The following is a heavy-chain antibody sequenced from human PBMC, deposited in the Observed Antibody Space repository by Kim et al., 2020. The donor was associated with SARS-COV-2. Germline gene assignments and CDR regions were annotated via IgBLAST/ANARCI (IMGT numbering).Heavy chain of an antibody. CDR3: ARVKLQFQEHNYYGMDV. Sequence: ASVKVSCKASGYTFTGYYMHWVRQAPGQGLEWMGWINPNSGGTNYAQKFQGRVTMTRDTSISTAYMELSRLRSDDTAVYYCARVKLQFQEHNYYGMDVWGQGTTVTVSS. J-gene: IGHJ6*02. V-gene: IGHV1-2*02. D-gene: IGHD4-4*01. CDR1: GYTFTGYY. CDR2: INPNSGGT.